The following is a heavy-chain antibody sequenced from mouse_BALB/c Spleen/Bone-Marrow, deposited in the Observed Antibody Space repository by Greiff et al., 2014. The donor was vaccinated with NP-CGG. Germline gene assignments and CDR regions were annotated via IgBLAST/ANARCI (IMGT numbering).Heavy chain of an antibody. D-gene: IGHD1-1*01. J-gene: IGHJ4*01. CDR1: GYTFTTYT. CDR3: AIRYYAMDY. Sequence: VQLQQSGAELARPGASVKMSCKASGYTFTTYTIHWMKQRPGQGLEWIGYIIPSSGYTSYNQKFKDKATLTAGKSSSTAYMQLSSLTPEDSAVYYCAIRYYAMDYWGQGTSVTVSS. CDR2: IIPSSGYT. V-gene: IGHV1-4*01.